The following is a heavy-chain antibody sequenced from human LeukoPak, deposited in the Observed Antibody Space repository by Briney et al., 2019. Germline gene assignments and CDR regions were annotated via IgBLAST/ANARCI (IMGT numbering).Heavy chain of an antibody. CDR3: ARDGIVVVMRLDY. D-gene: IGHD3-22*01. CDR2: ISAYNGNT. Sequence: ASVKVSCKASGYTFTGYYMHWVRQAPGQGLEWMGWISAYNGNTNYAQKLQGRVTMTTDTSTSTAYMELRSLRSDDTAVYYCARDGIVVVMRLDYWGQGTLVTVSS. J-gene: IGHJ4*02. V-gene: IGHV1-18*04. CDR1: GYTFTGYY.